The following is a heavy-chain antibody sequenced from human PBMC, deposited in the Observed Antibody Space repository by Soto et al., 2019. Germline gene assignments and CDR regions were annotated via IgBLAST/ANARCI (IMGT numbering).Heavy chain of an antibody. Sequence: SLKISCTGSGYSFTNYWIGWVRQMPGKGLDWMGIIYPGNSDTRYSPSLQGQVTISAEKSFSTAYLQWGSLKASGTAMYYCARYGDGDYTLWYFDLWGRGTLVTVSS. CDR2: IYPGNSDT. J-gene: IGHJ2*01. CDR1: GYSFTNYW. CDR3: ARYGDGDYTLWYFDL. V-gene: IGHV5-51*01. D-gene: IGHD4-17*01.